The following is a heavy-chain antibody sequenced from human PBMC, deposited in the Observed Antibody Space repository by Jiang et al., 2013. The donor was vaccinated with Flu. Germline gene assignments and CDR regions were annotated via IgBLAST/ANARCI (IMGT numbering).Heavy chain of an antibody. D-gene: IGHD5-12*01. Sequence: SGAEVKKPGASVKVSCKASGYTFTSYDINWVRQATGQGLEWMGWMNPNSGNTGYAQKFQGRVTMTRDTSITTAYMELSSLRSEDTAVYYCARGSGTVATGTYYVDNWGQGTLVTVSS. CDR2: MNPNSGNT. J-gene: IGHJ4*02. CDR3: ARGSGTVATGTYYVDN. CDR1: GYTFTSYD. V-gene: IGHV1-8*01.